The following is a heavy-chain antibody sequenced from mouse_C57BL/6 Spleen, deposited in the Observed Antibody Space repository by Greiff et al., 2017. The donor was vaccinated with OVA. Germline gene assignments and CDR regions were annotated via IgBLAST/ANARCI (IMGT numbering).Heavy chain of an antibody. CDR1: GYTFTSYW. J-gene: IGHJ3*01. D-gene: IGHD2-3*01. Sequence: QVQLKQSGAELAKPGASVKLSCKASGYTFTSYWMHWVKQRPGQGLEWIGYINPSSGYTKYNQKFKDKATLTADKSSSTAYMQLSSLTYEDSAVYYCASGWLPAWFAYWGQGTLVTVSA. CDR2: INPSSGYT. CDR3: ASGWLPAWFAY. V-gene: IGHV1-7*01.